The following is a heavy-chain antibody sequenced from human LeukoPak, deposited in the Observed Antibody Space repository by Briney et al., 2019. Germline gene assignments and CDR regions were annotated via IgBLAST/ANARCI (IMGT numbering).Heavy chain of an antibody. V-gene: IGHV3-23*01. CDR2: INGGGGST. J-gene: IGHJ4*02. Sequence: PGGSLRLSCAASGLTFSSYAMNWVRQAPGKGLEWVSSINGGGGSTYYADSVKGRFTISRDNSKNTLYLQMNSLRAEDTAVYYCAKPAKTDYADYWGQGTLVTVSS. CDR1: GLTFSSYA. CDR3: AKPAKTDYADY. D-gene: IGHD1-14*01.